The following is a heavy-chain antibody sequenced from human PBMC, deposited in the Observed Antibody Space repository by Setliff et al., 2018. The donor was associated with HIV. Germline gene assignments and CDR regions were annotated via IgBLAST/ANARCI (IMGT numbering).Heavy chain of an antibody. CDR1: GGSINRSNYY. CDR3: ARLLRGGGDYFDY. D-gene: IGHD3-10*01. CDR2: ISYTGST. Sequence: SETLSLTCTVPGGSINRSNYYWGWIRQPPGKGLEWIGTISYTGSTYYDPSLKSRVTISLDTSKNQFFLRAEDTAIYYCARLLRGGGDYFDYWGQGTLVTVSS. J-gene: IGHJ4*02. V-gene: IGHV4-39*01.